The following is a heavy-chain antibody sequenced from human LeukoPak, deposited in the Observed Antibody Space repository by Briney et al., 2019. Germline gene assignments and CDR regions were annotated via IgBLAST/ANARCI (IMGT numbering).Heavy chain of an antibody. Sequence: SGPALVKPTETLTLTCTFSGFSLTSTGAGVGWIRQPPGKALEWLALIYWDDDKRYSPSLKSRLTITKDTSKNQVVLTMTNMDPVDTATYYCAQEVVDAFDIWGQGTMVTVSS. V-gene: IGHV2-5*02. CDR1: GFSLTSTGAG. D-gene: IGHD2-15*01. CDR2: IYWDDDK. J-gene: IGHJ3*02. CDR3: AQEVVDAFDI.